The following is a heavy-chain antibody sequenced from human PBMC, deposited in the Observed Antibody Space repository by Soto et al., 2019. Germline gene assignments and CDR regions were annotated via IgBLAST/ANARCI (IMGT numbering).Heavy chain of an antibody. D-gene: IGHD1-26*01. CDR3: AKDGRWEWELRYYFDY. Sequence: GGSLRLSCAASGFTFSSYGMHWVRQAPGKGLEWVAVISYDGSNKYYADSVKGRFTISRDNSKNTLYLQMNSLRAEDTAVYYCAKDGRWEWELRYYFDYWGQGTLVTVSS. CDR2: ISYDGSNK. V-gene: IGHV3-30*18. J-gene: IGHJ4*02. CDR1: GFTFSSYG.